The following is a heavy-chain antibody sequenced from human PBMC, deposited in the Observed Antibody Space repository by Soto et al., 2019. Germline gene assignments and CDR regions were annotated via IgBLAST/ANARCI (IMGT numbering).Heavy chain of an antibody. Sequence: EVQLVESGGGLVQPGRSLRLSCAASGFTFDDYGMHWVRQAPGKGLEWVSGISWISGSIDYADSVKGRFTISRDNAKNSLYLQMNSLRAEDTALYYCAMGRSSWYEVDYWGQGTLVTVSS. CDR2: ISWISGSI. V-gene: IGHV3-9*01. CDR1: GFTFDDYG. J-gene: IGHJ4*02. CDR3: AMGRSSWYEVDY. D-gene: IGHD6-13*01.